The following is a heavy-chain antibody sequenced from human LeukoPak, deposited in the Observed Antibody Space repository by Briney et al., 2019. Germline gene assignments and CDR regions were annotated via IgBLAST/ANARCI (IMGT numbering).Heavy chain of an antibody. CDR3: ARDGTFDI. CDR1: VYTFTGYY. V-gene: IGHV1-2*02. J-gene: IGHJ3*02. CDR2: INPNSGDT. Sequence: ASVRVSCNAFVYTFTGYYIHWLRQAPGQGLEWMGWINPNSGDTNSAQKLQGRVSMTRDTSINTAYMDLNRLTSDDTAVYYCARDGTFDIWGQGTMVTVSS.